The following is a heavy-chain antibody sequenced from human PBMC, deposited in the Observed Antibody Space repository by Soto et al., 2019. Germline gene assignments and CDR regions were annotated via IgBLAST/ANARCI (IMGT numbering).Heavy chain of an antibody. D-gene: IGHD6-13*01. CDR3: AIDGIAAAADAFDI. J-gene: IGHJ3*02. CDR2: ISYDGSNK. V-gene: IGHV3-30-3*01. CDR1: GFTFSSYA. Sequence: PGGSLRLSCAASGFTFSSYAMHWVRQAPGNGLEWVAVISYDGSNKYYADSVKGRFTISRDNSKNTLYLQMNSLRAEDTAVYYCAIDGIAAAADAFDIWGQGTMVTVSS.